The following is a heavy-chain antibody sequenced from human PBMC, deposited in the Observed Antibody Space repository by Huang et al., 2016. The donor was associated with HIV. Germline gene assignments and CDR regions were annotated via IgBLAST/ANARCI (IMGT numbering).Heavy chain of an antibody. D-gene: IGHD3-3*01. J-gene: IGHJ6*02. CDR1: GFTFRQYA. V-gene: IGHV3-30*18. CDR3: VKDSPGVITIFGGDV. CDR2: ISYDGSEK. Sequence: QVQLVESGGGVVQPGRSLRLSCAASGFTFRQYAMHWVRPAAGKGLEGVALISYDGSEKYVGDSVKGRFTIARDNSKNMLYLQMNSLRPDDSAMYYCVKDSPGVITIFGGDVWGQGTTVTVSS.